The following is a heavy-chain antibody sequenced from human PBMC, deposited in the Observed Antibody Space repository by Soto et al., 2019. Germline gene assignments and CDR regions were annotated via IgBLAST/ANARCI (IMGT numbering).Heavy chain of an antibody. V-gene: IGHV4-30-4*01. CDR1: GGSISSGDDY. Sequence: PSETLSLTCTVSGGSISSGDDYWSWIRQPPGKGLEWIGYIYYSGSTYYNPSLKSRVTISVDTSKNQFSLKLSSVTAADTAVYYCAITPTTVTTSSDYYGMDVWGQGTTVTVSS. CDR2: IYYSGST. J-gene: IGHJ6*02. CDR3: AITPTTVTTSSDYYGMDV. D-gene: IGHD4-17*01.